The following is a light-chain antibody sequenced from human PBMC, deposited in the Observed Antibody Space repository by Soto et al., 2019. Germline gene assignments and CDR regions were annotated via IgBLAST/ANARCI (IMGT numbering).Light chain of an antibody. CDR3: CSYASSSTWV. V-gene: IGLV2-23*02. CDR2: EVS. Sequence: QSALTQPASVSGSPGQSITISCTGTSNDVGSYNLVSWYPQHPGKAPKLMIYEVSKRPSGVSNRFSGSKSGNTASLTISGLQAEDEADYYCCSYASSSTWVFGGGTKLTVL. CDR1: SNDVGSYNL. J-gene: IGLJ3*02.